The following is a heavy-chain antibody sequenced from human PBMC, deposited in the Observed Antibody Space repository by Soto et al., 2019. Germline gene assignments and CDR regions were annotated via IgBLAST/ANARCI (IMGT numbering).Heavy chain of an antibody. D-gene: IGHD6-19*01. CDR1: GFTFSSYG. CDR2: ISYDGSNK. Sequence: VGSLRLSCAASGFTFSSYGMHWVRQAPGKGLEWVAVISYDGSNKYYADSVKGRFTISRDNSKNTLYLQMNSLRAEDTAVYYCAKGELGLAVAGSFDYWGQGTLVTVSS. CDR3: AKGELGLAVAGSFDY. V-gene: IGHV3-30*18. J-gene: IGHJ4*02.